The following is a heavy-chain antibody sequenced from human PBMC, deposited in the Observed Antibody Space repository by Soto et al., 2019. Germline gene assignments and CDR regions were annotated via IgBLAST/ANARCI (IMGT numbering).Heavy chain of an antibody. CDR2: IYYSGST. V-gene: IGHV4-59*01. Sequence: SETLSLTCTVSGGSISSYYWSWIRQPPGKGLEWIGYIYYSGSTNYNPSLKSRVTISVDTSKNQFSLKLSSVTAADTAVYYCARAPHDYGDFIDYWGQGTLVTLSS. J-gene: IGHJ4*02. D-gene: IGHD4-17*01. CDR3: ARAPHDYGDFIDY. CDR1: GGSISSYY.